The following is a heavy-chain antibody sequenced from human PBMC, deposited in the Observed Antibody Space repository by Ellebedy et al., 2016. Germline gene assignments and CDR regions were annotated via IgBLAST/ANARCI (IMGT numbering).Heavy chain of an antibody. D-gene: IGHD5-12*01. CDR2: ISYDGSNK. CDR3: AKERASGYGDY. Sequence: GGSLRLXXAASGFTFSSYGMHWVRQAPGKGLEWVAVISYDGSNKYYADSVKGRFTISRDNSKNTLYLQMNSLRAEDTAVYYCAKERASGYGDYWGQGTLVTVSS. J-gene: IGHJ4*02. V-gene: IGHV3-30*18. CDR1: GFTFSSYG.